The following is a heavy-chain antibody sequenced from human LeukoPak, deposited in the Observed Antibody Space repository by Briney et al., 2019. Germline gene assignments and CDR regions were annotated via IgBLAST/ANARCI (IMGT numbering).Heavy chain of an antibody. V-gene: IGHV4-34*01. D-gene: IGHD2-15*01. Sequence: SETLSLTCAVYGGSFSRYSWSWVRQPPGKGLEWIGEINHSGSTNYNPSLKSRVTISVDTSKNQFSLKLSSVTAADTAVYYCARFLQYCSGGSCYGRKFDYWGQGTLVTVSS. J-gene: IGHJ4*02. CDR3: ARFLQYCSGGSCYGRKFDY. CDR2: INHSGST. CDR1: GGSFSRYS.